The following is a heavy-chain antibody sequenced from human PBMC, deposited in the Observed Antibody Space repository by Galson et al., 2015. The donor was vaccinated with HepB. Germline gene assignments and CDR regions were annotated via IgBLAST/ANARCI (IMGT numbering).Heavy chain of an antibody. CDR2: INGDGSSA. Sequence: SLRLSCAASGFTFSLYWMHWVRHAPGKGLVYVSHINGDGSSATYADSVKGRFTISRDNAKNTLYLQMNSLRAEDTAVYYCARGYSSGYRIDCWGQGTLVTVSS. CDR1: GFTFSLYW. CDR3: ARGYSSGYRIDC. V-gene: IGHV3-74*01. J-gene: IGHJ4*02. D-gene: IGHD3-22*01.